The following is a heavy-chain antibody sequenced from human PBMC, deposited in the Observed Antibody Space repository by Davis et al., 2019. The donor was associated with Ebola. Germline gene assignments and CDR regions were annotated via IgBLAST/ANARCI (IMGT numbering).Heavy chain of an antibody. D-gene: IGHD3-22*01. Sequence: SETLSLTCTVSGGSISSSSYYWGWIRQPPGKGLEWIGSIYYSGSTYYNPSLKSRVTISVDTSKNQFSLKLSSVTAADTAVYYCARARAYYYDSSGYPLPDYWGQGTLVTVSS. CDR2: IYYSGST. V-gene: IGHV4-39*01. CDR1: GGSISSSSYY. CDR3: ARARAYYYDSSGYPLPDY. J-gene: IGHJ4*02.